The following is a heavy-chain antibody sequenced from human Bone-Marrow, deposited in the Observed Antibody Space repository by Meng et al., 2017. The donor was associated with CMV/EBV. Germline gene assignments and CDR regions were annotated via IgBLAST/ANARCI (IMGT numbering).Heavy chain of an antibody. CDR1: GFNSNGYW. CDR2: IKQDGGEK. J-gene: IGHJ4*02. V-gene: IGHV3-7*01. D-gene: IGHD2-8*01. CDR3: ATTTNGCFDN. Sequence: GESLKISCVASGFNSNGYWMSWVRQVPGKALEWVANIKQDGGEKYYVPSMKGRFIVSRDNAKSSLYLQMNDLRVEDTAVYYCATTTNGCFDNWGQGALFTVSS.